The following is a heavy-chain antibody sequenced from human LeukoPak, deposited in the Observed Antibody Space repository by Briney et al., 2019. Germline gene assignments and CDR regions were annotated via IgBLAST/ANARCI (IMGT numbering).Heavy chain of an antibody. D-gene: IGHD6-13*01. CDR2: IYYSGSA. V-gene: IGHV4-39*07. Sequence: SETLSLTCAVSGGSISSSSYYWGWIRQPPGKGLEWIGSIYYSGSAYYNPSLKSRVTISVDTSKNQFSLKLSSVTAADTAVYYSARHSRTIIAAAGPGSHNWFDPWGQGTLVTVSS. CDR1: GGSISSSSYY. J-gene: IGHJ5*02. CDR3: ARHSRTIIAAAGPGSHNWFDP.